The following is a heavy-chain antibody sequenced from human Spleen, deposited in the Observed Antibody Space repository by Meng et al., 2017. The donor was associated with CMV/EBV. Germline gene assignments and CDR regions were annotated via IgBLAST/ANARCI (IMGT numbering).Heavy chain of an antibody. CDR1: FTSYA. Sequence: FTSYACSWVRQAPGQGLECMGWSSAYKSNTTYAKKFQGRVTMTTGTSTSTVYMELRRLRSDDTAVYYCARDLRFLKWVYQGHALDYWGQGTLVTVSS. V-gene: IGHV1-18*01. J-gene: IGHJ4*02. CDR3: ARDLRFLKWVYQGHALDY. CDR2: SSAYKSNT. D-gene: IGHD3-3*01.